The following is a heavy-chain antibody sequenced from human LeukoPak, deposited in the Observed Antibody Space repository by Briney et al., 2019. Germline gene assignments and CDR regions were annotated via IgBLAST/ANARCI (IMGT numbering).Heavy chain of an antibody. Sequence: SETLSLTCTVSGGSISSGGYYWSWIRQHPGKGLEWIGYIYYSGSTYYNPSLKSRVTISVDTSKNQFSLKLSSVTAADTAVYYCARGYPPAIAAAGSWFDPWGQGTLVTVSS. D-gene: IGHD6-13*01. V-gene: IGHV4-31*03. CDR2: IYYSGST. J-gene: IGHJ5*02. CDR3: ARGYPPAIAAAGSWFDP. CDR1: GGSISSGGYY.